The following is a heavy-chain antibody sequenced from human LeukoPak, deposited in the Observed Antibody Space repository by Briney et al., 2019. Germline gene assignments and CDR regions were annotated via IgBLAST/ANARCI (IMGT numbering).Heavy chain of an antibody. J-gene: IGHJ3*02. Sequence: ASVKVSCKASGYTFTSYGISWVRQAPGQGLEWMGWISAYNGKTNYAQKLKGRVTMTRDTYTNTDYMELRSLRSDDTAVYYCARYVYVDTDAFDIWGQGTMVTVSS. V-gene: IGHV1-18*01. CDR1: GYTFTSYG. D-gene: IGHD5/OR15-5a*01. CDR2: ISAYNGKT. CDR3: ARYVYVDTDAFDI.